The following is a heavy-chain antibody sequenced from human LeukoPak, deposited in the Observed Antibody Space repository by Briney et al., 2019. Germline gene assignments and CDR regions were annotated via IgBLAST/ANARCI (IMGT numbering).Heavy chain of an antibody. J-gene: IGHJ6*03. V-gene: IGHV3-74*01. D-gene: IGHD1-14*01. CDR3: ARDGVPVTYYYYYYYMDV. Sequence: GGSQRLSCAASGFTFSSYWMHWVRQAPGKGLVWVSRINSDGSSTSYADSVKGRFTISRDNAKNTLYLQMNSLRAEDTAVYYCARDGVPVTYYYYYYYMDVWGKGTTVTVSS. CDR2: INSDGSST. CDR1: GFTFSSYW.